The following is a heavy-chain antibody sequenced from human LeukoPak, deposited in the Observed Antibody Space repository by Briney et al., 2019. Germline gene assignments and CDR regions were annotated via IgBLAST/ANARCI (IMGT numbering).Heavy chain of an antibody. CDR3: ARRYHWGYYYYGMDV. J-gene: IGHJ6*02. Sequence: GVSLRLSCAASGFTFSSYSMNWVRQAPGKGLEWVSSISSSSSYIYYADSVKGRFTISRDNAKNSLYLQMNSLRAEDTAVYYCARRYHWGYYYYGMDVWGQGTTVTVSS. CDR1: GFTFSSYS. CDR2: ISSSSSYI. D-gene: IGHD1-1*01. V-gene: IGHV3-21*01.